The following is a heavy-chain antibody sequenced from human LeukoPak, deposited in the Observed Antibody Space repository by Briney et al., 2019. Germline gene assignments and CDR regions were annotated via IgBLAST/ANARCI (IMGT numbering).Heavy chain of an antibody. J-gene: IGHJ6*03. V-gene: IGHV6-1*01. CDR3: ARHRYCSSTSCPQVGYYYYMDV. Sequence: SQILSLTCAISGDSVSSNSAAWNWIRQSPSRGLEWLGRTYYRSKWYNDYAVSVKSRITINPDTSKNQFSLQLNSVTPEDTAVYYCARHRYCSSTSCPQVGYYYYMDVWGKGTTVTVSS. CDR1: GDSVSSNSAA. CDR2: TYYRSKWYN. D-gene: IGHD2-2*01.